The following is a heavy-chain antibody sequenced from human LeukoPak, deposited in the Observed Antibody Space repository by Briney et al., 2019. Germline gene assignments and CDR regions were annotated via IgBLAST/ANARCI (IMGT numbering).Heavy chain of an antibody. CDR3: ATYDFWSGFLAFDF. J-gene: IGHJ4*01. D-gene: IGHD3-3*01. Sequence: GASVKVSCKASGYTFSDYYMHWWQQAPGKGLEWMGRVDPEDGETIYAEKFQGRVTITADTSTDTAYMELSSLRSEDTAVYYCATYDFWSGFLAFDFWGQGTLVTVSS. CDR2: VDPEDGET. V-gene: IGHV1-69-2*01. CDR1: GYTFSDYY.